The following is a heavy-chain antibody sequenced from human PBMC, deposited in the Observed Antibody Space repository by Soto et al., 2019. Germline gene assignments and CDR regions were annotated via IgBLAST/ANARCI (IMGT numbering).Heavy chain of an antibody. D-gene: IGHD6-13*01. CDR2: IIPKFGST. J-gene: IGHJ1*01. CDR1: GDTFTSYS. Sequence: QGQLVQSGAEVKKPGSSVKVSCKSSGDTFTSYSIAWMRQAPGQGLEWMGGIIPKFGSTKYARKFQDRVTITADESTSTAYMELSGLRSEDTAVYFCAGWRSSSWVAVFFQFWGQGTRVTVSS. V-gene: IGHV1-69*01. CDR3: AGWRSSSWVAVFFQF.